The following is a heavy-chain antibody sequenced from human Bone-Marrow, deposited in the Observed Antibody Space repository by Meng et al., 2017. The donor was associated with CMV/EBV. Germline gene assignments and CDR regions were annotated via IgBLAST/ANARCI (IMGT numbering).Heavy chain of an antibody. CDR2: IYHSGTI. CDR1: GGSISSGDYY. CDR3: ARDYARSLQWFNP. D-gene: IGHD3-16*01. J-gene: IGHJ5*02. V-gene: IGHV4-30-4*01. Sequence: TVSGGSISSGDYYWNWIRQSPGKGLEWIGYIYHSGTIYYNPSLKSRVTISVDTSKNQFSLNLSSVTAADTAVYYCARDYARSLQWFNPWGQGTLVTVSS.